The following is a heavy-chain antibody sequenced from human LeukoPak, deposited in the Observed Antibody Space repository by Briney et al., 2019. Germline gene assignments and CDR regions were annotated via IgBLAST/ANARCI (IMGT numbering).Heavy chain of an antibody. V-gene: IGHV4-59*01. CDR2: IYFSGTT. CDR3: AREGRGSWFDY. Sequence: SETLSLTCTVSGDSIGSYYWSWIRQPPGKGLEWIGYIYFSGTTYYNPSLKSRVTISVDTSKNQFSLKLNSVTAADTAVYYCAREGRGSWFDYWGQGTLVTVSS. J-gene: IGHJ5*01. CDR1: GDSIGSYY. D-gene: IGHD5-12*01.